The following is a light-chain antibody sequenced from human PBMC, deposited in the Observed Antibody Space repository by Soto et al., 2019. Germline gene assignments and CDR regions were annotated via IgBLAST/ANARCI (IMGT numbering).Light chain of an antibody. CDR2: GAS. CDR3: QQSSKWPWT. V-gene: IGKV3-15*01. Sequence: EIKMAQSPDTLSVSPGERATLSCRASQSISSKLAWYQQRPGQAPRLLIYGASTRATGVPVRFRGGGSGTEFTLTISGLQSEDFAVYYCQQSSKWPWTFGQGTQVEVK. CDR1: QSISSK. J-gene: IGKJ1*01.